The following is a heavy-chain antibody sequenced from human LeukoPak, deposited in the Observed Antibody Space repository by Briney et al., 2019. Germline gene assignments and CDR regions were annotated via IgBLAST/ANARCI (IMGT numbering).Heavy chain of an antibody. CDR2: IYYSGST. J-gene: IGHJ5*02. V-gene: IGHV4-39*01. CDR1: GGSISSSSYY. Sequence: SGTLSLTCTVSGGSISSSSYYWGWIRQPPGKGLEWIGSIYYSGSTYYNPSLKSRVTISVDTSKNQFSLKLSSVTAADTAVYYCARQIPIPYPNWFDPWGQGTLVTVSS. CDR3: ARQIPIPYPNWFDP.